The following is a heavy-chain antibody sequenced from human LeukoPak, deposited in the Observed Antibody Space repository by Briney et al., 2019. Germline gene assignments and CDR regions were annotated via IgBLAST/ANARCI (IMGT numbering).Heavy chain of an antibody. Sequence: GGSLRLSCAASGFTFSSYGMHWVRQAPGKGLEWVAVISYDGSNKYYADSVKGRFTISRDNSKNTLYLQMNSLRAEDTAVYYCAKALFEAAGTFDYWGQGTLGTVSS. V-gene: IGHV3-30*18. D-gene: IGHD6-13*01. CDR2: ISYDGSNK. CDR3: AKALFEAAGTFDY. CDR1: GFTFSSYG. J-gene: IGHJ4*02.